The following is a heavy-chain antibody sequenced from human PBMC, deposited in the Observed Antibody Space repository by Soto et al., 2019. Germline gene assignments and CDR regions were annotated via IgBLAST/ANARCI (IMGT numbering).Heavy chain of an antibody. D-gene: IGHD3-16*01. CDR2: ISYDGSNK. CDR3: EKAIDLRDYGMDV. CDR1: GFTFSSYG. V-gene: IGHV3-30*18. Sequence: GGSLRLSCAASGFTFSSYGVHWVRQAPGKGLEWVAVISYDGSNKYYADSVKGRFTISRDNSKNTLYLQMNSLRAEDTAVYYCEKAIDLRDYGMDVWGKGTTVTVSS. J-gene: IGHJ6*04.